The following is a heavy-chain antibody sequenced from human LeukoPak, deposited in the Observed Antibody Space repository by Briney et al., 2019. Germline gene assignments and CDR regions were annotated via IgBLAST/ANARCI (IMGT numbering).Heavy chain of an antibody. Sequence: GGSLRLSCAASGLTFSSYSMNWVRQAPGKGLEWVSYISSSSSTIYYADSVKGRFTNSRDNSKNTLYLQMNSLRAEDTAMYYCAKTKYNWNDADAFDIWAKGQWSPSLQ. V-gene: IGHV3-48*01. CDR3: AKTKYNWNDADAFDI. CDR2: ISSSSSTI. CDR1: GLTFSSYS. D-gene: IGHD1-20*01. J-gene: IGHJ3*02.